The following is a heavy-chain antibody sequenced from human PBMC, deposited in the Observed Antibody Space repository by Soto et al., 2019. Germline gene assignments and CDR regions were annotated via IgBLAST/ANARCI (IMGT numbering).Heavy chain of an antibody. CDR3: AREGPGDY. CDR1: GFTFSSYW. J-gene: IGHJ4*02. Sequence: GGSLRLSCVASGFTFSSYWMSWVRQAPGKGLEWVANIKQDGSEKYYVDSVKGRFTISRDNAKNSLYLQMNSLRAEDTAVYYCAREGPGDYWGQGTLVTVSS. V-gene: IGHV3-7*01. CDR2: IKQDGSEK.